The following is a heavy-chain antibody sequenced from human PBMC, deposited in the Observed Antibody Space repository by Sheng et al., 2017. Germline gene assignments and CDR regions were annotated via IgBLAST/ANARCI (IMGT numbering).Heavy chain of an antibody. J-gene: IGHJ4*02. CDR3: ARRTGYSNSWYYFDY. V-gene: IGHV1-69*04. CDR2: IIPIRGIP. CDR1: GGTFSTHA. Sequence: QVQLVQSGAEVKKPGSSVKVSCKASGGTFSTHAISWVRQAPGEGLEWMGGIIPIRGIPNYAQKFQGRVTISADESTSTVYLELSSLRSQDTAVYYCARRTGYSNSWYYFDYWGQGTLVTVSS. D-gene: IGHD6-13*01.